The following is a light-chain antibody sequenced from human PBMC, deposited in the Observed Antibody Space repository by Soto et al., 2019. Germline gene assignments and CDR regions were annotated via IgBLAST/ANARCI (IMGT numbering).Light chain of an antibody. CDR2: DAS. J-gene: IGKJ1*01. CDR3: QQYHYWWT. Sequence: EIVMTQSPVTLSKSPGERGTLSCRASQSVSSNLAWYQQKPGQAPRLLISDASTRATGIPARFSGSGSGTDFTLTISSLQSEDSSLYYCQQYHYWWTFGQGTKVEIK. CDR1: QSVSSN. V-gene: IGKV3-15*01.